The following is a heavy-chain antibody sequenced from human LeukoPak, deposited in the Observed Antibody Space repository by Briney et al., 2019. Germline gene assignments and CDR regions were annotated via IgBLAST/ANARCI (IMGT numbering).Heavy chain of an antibody. D-gene: IGHD4-11*01. J-gene: IGHJ4*01. CDR3: ARDAQRGFDYSNSLKY. Sequence: GGSLRLSCAASGFIFSHHGMHWVRQAPGKGLEWVSVIWSDATNRFYADSVKGRFTISRDNSQNTVFLQMNSLRVKDTAIYYCARDAQRGFDYSNSLKYWGHGTLVTVSS. V-gene: IGHV3-33*01. CDR1: GFIFSHHG. CDR2: IWSDATNR.